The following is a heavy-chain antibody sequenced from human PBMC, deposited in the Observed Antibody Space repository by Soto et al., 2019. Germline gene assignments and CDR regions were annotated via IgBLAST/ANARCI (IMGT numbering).Heavy chain of an antibody. CDR1: GFTFSSYS. D-gene: IGHD4-17*01. V-gene: IGHV3-48*02. Sequence: GGSLRLSCAASGFTFSSYSMNWVRQAPGKGLEWVSYISSSSSTIYYADSVKGRFTISRDNAKNSLYLQMNSLRDEDTAVYYCARENYGDGETGVWFDPWGQGTLVTVSS. J-gene: IGHJ5*02. CDR2: ISSSSSTI. CDR3: ARENYGDGETGVWFDP.